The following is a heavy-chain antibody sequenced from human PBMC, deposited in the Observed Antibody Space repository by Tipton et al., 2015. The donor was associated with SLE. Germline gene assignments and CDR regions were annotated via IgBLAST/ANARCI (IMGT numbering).Heavy chain of an antibody. D-gene: IGHD3-3*01. V-gene: IGHV4-61*01. CDR2: INHGAST. CDR3: VGHDFWSGPVDN. J-gene: IGHJ4*02. CDR1: GGSVSSGSYY. Sequence: GLVKPSETLSLTCTVSGGSVSSGSYYWSWIRQPPGKRLEWIGEINHGASTTYNPSLNSRFTISVDSSKNRFSLKLTSETAADTAVYYCVGHDFWSGPVDNWGQGTLISVSS.